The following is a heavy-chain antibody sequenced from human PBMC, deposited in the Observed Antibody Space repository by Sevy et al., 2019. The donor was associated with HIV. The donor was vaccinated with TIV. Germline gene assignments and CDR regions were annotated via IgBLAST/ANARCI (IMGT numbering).Heavy chain of an antibody. CDR1: GFTFNNYA. CDR3: AKARRDGYNYPYFDY. J-gene: IGHJ4*02. Sequence: GGSLRLSCAASGFTFNNYAMTWVRQTPGKGLEWVSTIIGGGVSTYYADSAKGRFTISRDNSKNTLYLQMNSLRAGDTAIYFCAKARRDGYNYPYFDYWGQGTVVTVSS. D-gene: IGHD5-12*01. CDR2: IIGGGVST. V-gene: IGHV3-23*01.